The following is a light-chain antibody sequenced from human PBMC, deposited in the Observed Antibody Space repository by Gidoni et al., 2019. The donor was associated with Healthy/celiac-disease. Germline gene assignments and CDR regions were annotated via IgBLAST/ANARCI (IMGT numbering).Light chain of an antibody. Sequence: EIVLTQSPGTLSLSPGERATLSCSASQSVSSSYLAWYQQKPGQAPRLLIYGASSRATGIPDRFSGSGSGTDFTLTTSRLEPEDFAVDYCQQYGSSPPWTFXQXTKVEIK. J-gene: IGKJ1*01. V-gene: IGKV3-20*01. CDR1: QSVSSSY. CDR3: QQYGSSPPWT. CDR2: GAS.